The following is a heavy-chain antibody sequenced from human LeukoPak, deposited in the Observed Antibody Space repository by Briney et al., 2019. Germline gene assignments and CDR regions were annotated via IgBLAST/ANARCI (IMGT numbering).Heavy chain of an antibody. Sequence: PSETLSLTCTVSGGSISSGGYYWSWIRQHPGKGLEWIGYIYYSGSTYYNPSLKSRVTISVDTSKNQFSLKLSSVTAADTAVYYCASLYSYGFMVFDDSSGYRLFDIWGQGTMVTVSS. CDR1: GGSISSGGYY. J-gene: IGHJ3*02. V-gene: IGHV4-31*03. CDR2: IYYSGST. D-gene: IGHD3-22*01. CDR3: ASLYSYGFMVFDDSSGYRLFDI.